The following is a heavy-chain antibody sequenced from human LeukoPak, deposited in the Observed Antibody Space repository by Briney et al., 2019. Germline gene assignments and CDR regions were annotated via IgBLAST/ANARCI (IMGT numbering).Heavy chain of an antibody. CDR2: IKSKTDGGIT. Sequence: GGSLRLSCAASGFTFSNAWMSWVRQAPGKGLEWVGRIKSKTDGGITDYAAPVKDRNNISRDDTKNTLYLQMNSQKTENTAVYYCTTGEYDYGDYYYYYMDVWGKGTTVTVSS. V-gene: IGHV3-15*01. D-gene: IGHD4-17*01. CDR3: TTGEYDYGDYYYYYMDV. CDR1: GFTFSNAW. J-gene: IGHJ6*03.